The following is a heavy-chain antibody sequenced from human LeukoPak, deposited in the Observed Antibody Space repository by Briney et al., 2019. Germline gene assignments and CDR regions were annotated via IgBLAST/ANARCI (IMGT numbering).Heavy chain of an antibody. J-gene: IGHJ4*02. CDR1: GFTLSDYY. CDR3: ARRRDFIDY. CDR2: SSSSGTTI. V-gene: IGHV3-11*01. Sequence: GGSLRLSCAAAGFTLSDYYMSWIRQAPGKGLEWVSYSSSSGTTIYYADSVKGRFAISRDNAKNSLYLQMNSLRAEDTAVYYCARRRDFIDYWGQGTLVTVSS. D-gene: IGHD3/OR15-3a*01.